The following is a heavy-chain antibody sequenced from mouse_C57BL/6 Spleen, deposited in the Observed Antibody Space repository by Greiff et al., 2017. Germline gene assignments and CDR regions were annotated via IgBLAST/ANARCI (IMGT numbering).Heavy chain of an antibody. Sequence: DVMLVESGGGLVKPGGSLKLSCAASGFTFSSYAMSWVRQTPEKRLEWVATISDGGSYTYYPDNVKGRFTISRDNAKNNLYLQMSHLTSEDTAMYYCARSRTTVVAYYAMDYWGQGTSVTVSS. V-gene: IGHV5-4*03. D-gene: IGHD1-1*01. CDR2: ISDGGSYT. CDR3: ARSRTTVVAYYAMDY. CDR1: GFTFSSYA. J-gene: IGHJ4*01.